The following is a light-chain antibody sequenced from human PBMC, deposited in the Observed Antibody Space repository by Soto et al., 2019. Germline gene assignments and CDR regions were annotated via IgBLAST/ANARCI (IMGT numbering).Light chain of an antibody. CDR3: MQALQILFT. CDR2: LGS. V-gene: IGKV2-28*01. J-gene: IGKJ3*01. CDR1: QSLLHSNGYNY. Sequence: DIVMTQSPLFLPVTPGEPASISCRSSQSLLHSNGYNYLDWYLQKPGQSPQLLIYLGSNRASGVPDRFSGSGSGTDFTLKISRVEAEDVGVYYCMQALQILFTFGPGTKVDIK.